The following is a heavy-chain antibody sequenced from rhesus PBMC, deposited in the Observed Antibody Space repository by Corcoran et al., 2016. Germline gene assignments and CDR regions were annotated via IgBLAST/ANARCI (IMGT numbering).Heavy chain of an antibody. CDR1: GGSVSGYW. CDR2: IRSGGST. CDR3: ARRGIAAAGGSYYFDY. V-gene: IGHV4-160*01. J-gene: IGHJ4*01. D-gene: IGHD6-25*01. Sequence: QVQLQQWGEGLVKPSETLSLTCAVYGGSVSGYWWGWIRQPPGKGLEWIGRIRSGGSTNYNPPLKRRVTSSIDTSKNQFALKLSSVTAADTAVYYCARRGIAAAGGSYYFDYWGQGVLVTVSS.